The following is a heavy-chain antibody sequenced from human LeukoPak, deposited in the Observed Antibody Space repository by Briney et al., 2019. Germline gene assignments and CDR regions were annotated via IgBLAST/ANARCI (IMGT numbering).Heavy chain of an antibody. D-gene: IGHD6-13*01. CDR3: ARMVVAAGSNWLDP. Sequence: PSETLSLTCTVSGVSILSGNWWNWVRQPPGKGLEWIGEIYHSGSTNYNPSLKSRVTISVDKSKSQFSLRLISVTAADTAAHYSARMVVAAGSNWLDPWGQGTLVTVSS. V-gene: IGHV4-4*02. CDR1: GVSILSGNW. J-gene: IGHJ5*02. CDR2: IYHSGST.